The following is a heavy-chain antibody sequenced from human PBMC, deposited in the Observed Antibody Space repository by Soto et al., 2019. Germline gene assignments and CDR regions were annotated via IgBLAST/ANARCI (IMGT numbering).Heavy chain of an antibody. CDR3: ARDTPVTIFGVVTHYFDY. Sequence: ASVKVSCKASGYTFTSYGISCVRQAPGQGLEWMGWISAYNGNTNYAQKLQGRATMTTDTSTSTAYMELRSLRSDDTAVYYCARDTPVTIFGVVTHYFDYWGQGTLVTVSS. V-gene: IGHV1-18*01. J-gene: IGHJ4*02. D-gene: IGHD3-3*01. CDR2: ISAYNGNT. CDR1: GYTFTSYG.